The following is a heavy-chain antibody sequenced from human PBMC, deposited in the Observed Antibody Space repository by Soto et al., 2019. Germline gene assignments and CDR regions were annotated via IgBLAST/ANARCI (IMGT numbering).Heavy chain of an antibody. D-gene: IGHD2-15*01. Sequence: EVQLVESGGGLVQPGGSLRLSCAASGFTVSSNYMSWVRQAPGKGLEWVSVIYSGGSTYYADSVKGRFTISRDNSKNTLYLQMNSLRAEDTAVYYCARDGGRLGHTWTNWFDPWGQGTLVTVSS. J-gene: IGHJ5*02. V-gene: IGHV3-66*01. CDR3: ARDGGRLGHTWTNWFDP. CDR1: GFTVSSNY. CDR2: IYSGGST.